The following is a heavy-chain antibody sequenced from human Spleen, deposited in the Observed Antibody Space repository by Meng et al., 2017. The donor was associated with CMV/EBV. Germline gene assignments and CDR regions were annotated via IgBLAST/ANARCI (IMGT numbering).Heavy chain of an antibody. CDR1: GYTFSTYD. CDR2: ISAYNGNT. V-gene: IGHV1-18*04. Sequence: QVQLVQSGAEVKKPGASVKVSCKASGYTFSTYDVTWVRQAPGQGLEWMGWISAYNGNTIYAQKVQGRVTMTTDASTNTAYLELRSLRSDDTAVYYCARDQQLIPAEYFQHWGPGTLVTVSS. J-gene: IGHJ1*01. D-gene: IGHD6-13*01. CDR3: ARDQQLIPAEYFQH.